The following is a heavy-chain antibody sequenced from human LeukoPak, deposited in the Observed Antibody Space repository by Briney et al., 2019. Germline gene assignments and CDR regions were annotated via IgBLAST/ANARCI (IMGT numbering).Heavy chain of an antibody. D-gene: IGHD3-9*01. Sequence: GGSLRLSCAASGFTFSSYYLHWVRQAPGKGLVWVSRINADGSLTNYADSVKGRFTISRDNSKNTLYLQMNSLRAEDTAVYYCAKDGGEYYDILTGYYPRLYYMNVWGKGTTVTISS. V-gene: IGHV3-74*01. J-gene: IGHJ6*03. CDR2: INADGSLT. CDR1: GFTFSSYY. CDR3: AKDGGEYYDILTGYYPRLYYMNV.